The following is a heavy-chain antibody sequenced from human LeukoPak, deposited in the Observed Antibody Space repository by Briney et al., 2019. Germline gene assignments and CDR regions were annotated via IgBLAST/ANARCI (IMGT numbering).Heavy chain of an antibody. CDR3: AKDRPIVVVPAVYFDY. J-gene: IGHJ4*02. CDR2: ISGSGGST. V-gene: IGHV3-23*01. CDR1: GFTFSSYA. D-gene: IGHD2-2*01. Sequence: GGPLRLSCAASGFTFSSYAMSWVRQAPGKGLEWVSAISGSGGSTYYADSVKGRFTISRDNSKNTLYLQMNSLRAEDTAVYYCAKDRPIVVVPAVYFDYWGQGTPVTVSS.